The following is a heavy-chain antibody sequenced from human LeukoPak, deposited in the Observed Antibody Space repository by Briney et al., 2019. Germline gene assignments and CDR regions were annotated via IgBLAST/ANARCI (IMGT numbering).Heavy chain of an antibody. D-gene: IGHD3-3*01. V-gene: IGHV1-2*02. J-gene: IGHJ6*02. Sequence: ASVKVSCKASGCTFTDFYMHWVRQAPGQGLEWMGWINPKSGGTSYAQKFQGRVTMTRDTSISTAYMELSRLRSDDTAVYYCAREGITIFGVVSVKGMDVWGQGTTVTVSS. CDR3: AREGITIFGVVSVKGMDV. CDR2: INPKSGGT. CDR1: GCTFTDFY.